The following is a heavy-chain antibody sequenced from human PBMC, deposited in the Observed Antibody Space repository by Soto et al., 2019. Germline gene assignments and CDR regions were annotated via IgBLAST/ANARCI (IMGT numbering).Heavy chain of an antibody. CDR2: ISYDGSNK. CDR1: GFTFSSYA. V-gene: IGHV3-30-3*01. CDR3: ARDGPYDFWSGYYTGGYDAFDI. D-gene: IGHD3-3*01. J-gene: IGHJ3*02. Sequence: PGGSLRLSCAASGFTFSSYAMHWVRQAPGKGLEWVAVISYDGSNKYYADSVKGRFTISRDNSKNTLYLQMNSLRAEDTAVYYCARDGPYDFWSGYYTGGYDAFDIWGQGTMVTVS.